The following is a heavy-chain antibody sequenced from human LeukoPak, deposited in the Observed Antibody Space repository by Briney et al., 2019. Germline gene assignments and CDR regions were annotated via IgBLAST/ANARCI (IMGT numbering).Heavy chain of an antibody. CDR1: GYSFTSYW. V-gene: IGHV5-10-1*01. Sequence: GESLRISCKGSGYSFTSYWISWVRQMPGKGLDWMGRIDPSDSYTNYSPSFQGHVTISADKSISTAYLQWSSLKASDTAMYYCASHGYSSSWSFDYWGQGTLVTVSS. CDR3: ASHGYSSSWSFDY. CDR2: IDPSDSYT. D-gene: IGHD6-13*01. J-gene: IGHJ4*02.